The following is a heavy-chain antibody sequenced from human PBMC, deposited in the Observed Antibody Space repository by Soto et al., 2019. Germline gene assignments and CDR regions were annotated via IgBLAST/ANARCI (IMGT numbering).Heavy chain of an antibody. CDR3: ARVGGINWFDP. V-gene: IGHV4-31*03. Sequence: QVQLQESGPGLVKPSQTLSLTCTVSGGSISSGGYYWSWIRQHPGKGLEWIGYIYYSGSTYYNPHLKSRVTLSLXTSKNQFPLKLSSVTAAATAVYYCARVGGINWFDPWGQGTLVTVSS. J-gene: IGHJ5*02. CDR2: IYYSGST. D-gene: IGHD1-20*01. CDR1: GGSISSGGYY.